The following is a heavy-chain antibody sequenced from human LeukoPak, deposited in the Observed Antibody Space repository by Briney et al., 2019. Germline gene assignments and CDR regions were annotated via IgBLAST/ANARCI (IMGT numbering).Heavy chain of an antibody. CDR2: ISDCGGST. D-gene: IGHD3-22*01. CDR1: GITLRNYG. V-gene: IGHV3-23*01. J-gene: IGHJ4*02. Sequence: GGSLRLSCAVSGITLRNYGMSWVRQAPGKGLEWVTGISDCGGSTNYADSVKGRFTISRDNPKNTLYLQMNSLRAEDTAVYFCAKRGVVIRVILVGFHKEAYYFDSWGQGALVTVSS. CDR3: AKRGVVIRVILVGFHKEAYYFDS.